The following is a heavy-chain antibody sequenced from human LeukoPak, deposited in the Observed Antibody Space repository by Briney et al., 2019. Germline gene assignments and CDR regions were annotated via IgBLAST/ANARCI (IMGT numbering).Heavy chain of an antibody. CDR1: GYTFTGYY. D-gene: IGHD3-22*01. J-gene: IGHJ4*02. V-gene: IGHV1-2*02. Sequence: ASVKVSCKASGYTFTGYYMHWVRQAPGQGLEWVGWINPNSGGTNCAQKFQGRVTMTRDTSISTAYMELSRLRSDDTAVFYCAVTYKYDTSGYSMDYWGQGTLVTVSS. CDR3: AVTYKYDTSGYSMDY. CDR2: INPNSGGT.